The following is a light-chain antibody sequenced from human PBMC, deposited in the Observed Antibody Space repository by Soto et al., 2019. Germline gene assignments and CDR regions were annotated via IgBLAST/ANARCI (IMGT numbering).Light chain of an antibody. CDR1: QDIANH. V-gene: IGKV1-33*01. CDR3: QQYHSLPYT. J-gene: IGKJ4*01. Sequence: DIQMTQPPSALSASIGERVVITCQASQDIANHLSWFQQRPGKAPKLLIYDASTLMTAVPSTFSAHGSARQFTFIMNSLQPEDSATYYCQQYHSLPYTFGGGTKVDIK. CDR2: DAS.